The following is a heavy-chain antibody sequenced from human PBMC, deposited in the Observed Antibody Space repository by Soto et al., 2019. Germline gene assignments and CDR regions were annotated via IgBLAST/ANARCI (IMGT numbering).Heavy chain of an antibody. V-gene: IGHV1-18*01. Sequence: RASLKVSCKASGYTFTSYGISWVRQAPGQGLEWMGWISAYNGNTNYAQKLQGRVTMTTDTSTSTAYMELRSLRSDDTAVYYCARVFPIVASDYYYYGMDVWGQGTTVTVSS. D-gene: IGHD5-12*01. J-gene: IGHJ6*02. CDR3: ARVFPIVASDYYYYGMDV. CDR1: GYTFTSYG. CDR2: ISAYNGNT.